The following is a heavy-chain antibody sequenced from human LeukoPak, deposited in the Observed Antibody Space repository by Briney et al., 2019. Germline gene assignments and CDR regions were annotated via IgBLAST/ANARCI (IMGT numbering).Heavy chain of an antibody. CDR3: ARDYYGSGSYDY. Sequence: SETLSLTCTVSGGSISSYCWSWIRQPAGKGLEWIGRIYTSGSTNYNPPLKSRVTMSVDTSKNQFSLKLSSVTAADTAVYYCARDYYGSGSYDYWGQGTLVTVSS. J-gene: IGHJ4*02. CDR2: IYTSGST. D-gene: IGHD3-10*01. CDR1: GGSISSYC. V-gene: IGHV4-4*07.